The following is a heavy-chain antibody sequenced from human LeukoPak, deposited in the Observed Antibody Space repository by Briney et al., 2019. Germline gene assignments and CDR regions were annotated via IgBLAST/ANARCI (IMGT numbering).Heavy chain of an antibody. V-gene: IGHV4-4*07. CDR3: ARERMGDFDY. Sequence: PSQTLSLTCTVSGGSFSSYYWNWIRQPAGKGLEWIGRIYTGGSTNYNPSLKSRLTMSIDTSKNQFSLKLRSVTAADTAVYYCARERMGDFDYWGQGTLVTVSS. D-gene: IGHD3-16*01. J-gene: IGHJ4*02. CDR1: GGSFSSYY. CDR2: IYTGGST.